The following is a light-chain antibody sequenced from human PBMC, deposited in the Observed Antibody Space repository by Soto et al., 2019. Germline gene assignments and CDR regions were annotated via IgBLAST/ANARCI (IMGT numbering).Light chain of an antibody. CDR1: NSDIGRYNY. V-gene: IGLV2-14*03. CDR2: EVN. CDR3: SSYSTTNTLV. Sequence: QSALTQPASVSGSPGQSITISCAGTNSDIGRYNYVSWYQQHPGEAPKLILYEVNNRPSGVSNRFSGSKSGNTASLIISGLQADDEAEYFCSSYSTTNTLVFGSGTKVTVL. J-gene: IGLJ1*01.